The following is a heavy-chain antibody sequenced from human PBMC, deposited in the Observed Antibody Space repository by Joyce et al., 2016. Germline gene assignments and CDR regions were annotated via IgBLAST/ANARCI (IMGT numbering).Heavy chain of an antibody. D-gene: IGHD2/OR15-2a*01. Sequence: EVQLVESGGGFVTPGGSLRLSCAASGFTFSADWMDWVRQTPGKGLEWVANIKPDGSEKYYVASVKGRFTIARDNAKNTLDLQMNSLRVEDTAVYFCARNRGWFKYDTWGQGTKVTVSS. V-gene: IGHV3-7*04. CDR1: GFTFSADW. CDR3: ARNRGWFKYDT. CDR2: IKPDGSEK. J-gene: IGHJ3*02.